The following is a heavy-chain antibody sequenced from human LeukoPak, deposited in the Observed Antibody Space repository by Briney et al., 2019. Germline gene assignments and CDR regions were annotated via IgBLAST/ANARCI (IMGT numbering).Heavy chain of an antibody. CDR2: NIPGDPDT. CDR1: GYSFTSYW. CDR3: ARGWYYDSSGYYYSSAEYFQH. D-gene: IGHD3-22*01. V-gene: IGHV5-51*01. Sequence: LGEPLKISCKGSGYSFTSYWIGWVRQMPGKGLEWMGINIPGDPDTRYSPSFQGQVTISADKSISTAYLQWSSLKASDTAMYYCARGWYYDSSGYYYSSAEYFQHWGQGTLVTVSS. J-gene: IGHJ1*01.